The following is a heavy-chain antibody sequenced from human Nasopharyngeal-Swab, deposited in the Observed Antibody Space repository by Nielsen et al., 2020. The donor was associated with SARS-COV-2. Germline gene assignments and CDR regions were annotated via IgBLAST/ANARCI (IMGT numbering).Heavy chain of an antibody. D-gene: IGHD6-13*01. CDR2: FDPEDGET. CDR1: GYTLTELS. V-gene: IGHV1-24*01. J-gene: IGHJ6*02. Sequence: ASVKVSCKVSGYTLTELSMHWVRQAPGKGLEWMGGFDPEDGETIYAQKFQGRATMTEDTSTDTAYMELSSLRSEDTAVYYCATAPAAADATYYYYGMDVWGQGTTVTVSS. CDR3: ATAPAAADATYYYYGMDV.